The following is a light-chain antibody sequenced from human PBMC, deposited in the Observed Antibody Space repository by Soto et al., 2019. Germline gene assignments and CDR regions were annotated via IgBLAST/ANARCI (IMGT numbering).Light chain of an antibody. CDR3: QSYDSSLSGVV. CDR2: GNS. V-gene: IGLV1-40*01. CDR1: SSQIGAGYD. J-gene: IGLJ2*01. Sequence: QSVLTPPPSVSGAPGQRVTISCTGSSSQIGAGYDVHWYQQLPGTAPKLLIYGNSNRPSGVPDRFSGSKSGTSASLAITGLQAEDEADYYCQSYDSSLSGVVFGGGTKLTVL.